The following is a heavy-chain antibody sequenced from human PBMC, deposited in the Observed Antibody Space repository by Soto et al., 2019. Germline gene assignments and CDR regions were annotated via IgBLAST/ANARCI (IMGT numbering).Heavy chain of an antibody. J-gene: IGHJ5*02. CDR2: IIPIFGTA. CDR1: GGTFSSYA. D-gene: IGHD1-7*01. Sequence: QVQLVQSGAEVKKPGSSVKVSCKASGGTFSSYAISWVRQAPGQGLEWMGGIIPIFGTANYAQKFQGRVTITADESTSTAYMELSSLRSEDTAVYYCARDLHGVRSYNWTYTPGNWFDPWGQGTLVTVSS. V-gene: IGHV1-69*01. CDR3: ARDLHGVRSYNWTYTPGNWFDP.